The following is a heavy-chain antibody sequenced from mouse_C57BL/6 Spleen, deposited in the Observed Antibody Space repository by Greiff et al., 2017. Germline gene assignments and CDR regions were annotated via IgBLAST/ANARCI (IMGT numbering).Heavy chain of an antibody. D-gene: IGHD6-2*01. CDR1: GYTFTSYW. CDR2: IDPSDSET. Sequence: QVQLQQPGAELVRPGSSVKLSCKASGYTFTSYWMHWVKQRPIQGLEWIGNIDPSDSETHYNQKFKDKATLTVDKSSSTAYMQLSSLTSADSAVYYCARSGSLWYFDVWGTGTTVTVSS. J-gene: IGHJ1*03. V-gene: IGHV1-52*01. CDR3: ARSGSLWYFDV.